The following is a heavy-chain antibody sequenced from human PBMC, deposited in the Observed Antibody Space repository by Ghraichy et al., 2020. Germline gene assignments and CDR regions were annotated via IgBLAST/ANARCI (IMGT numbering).Heavy chain of an antibody. CDR2: IYYSGST. CDR3: ARRALMVYARSKSRGMDV. Sequence: SETLSLTCTVSGGSISSSSYYWGWIRQPPGKGLEWIGSIYYSGSTYYNPSLKSRVTISVDTSKNQFSLKLSSVTAADTAVYYCARRALMVYARSKSRGMDVWGQGTTVTVSS. CDR1: GGSISSSSYY. J-gene: IGHJ6*02. V-gene: IGHV4-39*01. D-gene: IGHD2-8*01.